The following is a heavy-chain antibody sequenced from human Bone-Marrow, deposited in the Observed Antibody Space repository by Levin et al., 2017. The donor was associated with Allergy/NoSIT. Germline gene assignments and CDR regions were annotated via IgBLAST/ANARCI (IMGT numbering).Heavy chain of an antibody. CDR3: AKEERGYSYGSVGY. V-gene: IGHV3-23*01. CDR2: ISGSGGST. Sequence: PGGSLRLSCAASGFTFSNYAMSWVRQAPGKGLEWVSAISGSGGSTYYADSVKGRFTISRDNSKNTLYLQMNSLRAEDTAVYYCAKEERGYSYGSVGYWGQGTLVTVSS. J-gene: IGHJ4*02. CDR1: GFTFSNYA. D-gene: IGHD5-18*01.